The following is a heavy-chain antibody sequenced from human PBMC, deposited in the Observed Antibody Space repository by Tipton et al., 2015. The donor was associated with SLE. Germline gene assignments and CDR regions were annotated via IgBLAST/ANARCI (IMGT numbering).Heavy chain of an antibody. CDR3: ARDGMGDSTSCLDY. J-gene: IGHJ4*02. CDR2: ISYDGSNK. Sequence: SLRLSCAASEFTFSSYAMNWVRQAPGKGLEWVAVISYDGSNKYYADSVKGRFTISRDNSKNTLYLQMNSLRAEDTAVYYCARDGMGDSTSCLDYWGQGTLVTVSS. V-gene: IGHV3-30-3*01. D-gene: IGHD2-2*01. CDR1: EFTFSSYA.